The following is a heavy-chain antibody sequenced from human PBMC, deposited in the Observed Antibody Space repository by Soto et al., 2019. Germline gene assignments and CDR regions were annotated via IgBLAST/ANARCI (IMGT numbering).Heavy chain of an antibody. V-gene: IGHV1-2*04. CDR2: INPNSGGT. J-gene: IGHJ6*02. CDR1: GYTFTGYY. D-gene: IGHD2-15*01. Sequence: ASVKVSCKASGYTFTGYYMHWVRQAPGQGLEWMGWINPNSGGTNYAQKFQGWVTMTRDTSISTAYMELSRLRSDDTAVYYCARDLQLGYCSGGSCYPYYYYGMDVWGQGTTVTVSS. CDR3: ARDLQLGYCSGGSCYPYYYYGMDV.